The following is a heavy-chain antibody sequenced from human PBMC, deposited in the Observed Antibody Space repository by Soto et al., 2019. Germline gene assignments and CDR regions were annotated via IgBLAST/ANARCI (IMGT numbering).Heavy chain of an antibody. CDR3: ARADNDFSFDY. CDR2: IKQDGSEK. Sequence: EVQLVESGGGLVQPGGSLRLSCAASGFTFSNYCMTWVRQAPGKGLEWVANIKQDGSEKYYVDSVKGRFTISRDNAKNALYLQMNGLRAEDTAVYYCARADNDFSFDYWGQGALVTVSS. D-gene: IGHD3-3*01. J-gene: IGHJ4*02. CDR1: GFTFSNYC. V-gene: IGHV3-7*01.